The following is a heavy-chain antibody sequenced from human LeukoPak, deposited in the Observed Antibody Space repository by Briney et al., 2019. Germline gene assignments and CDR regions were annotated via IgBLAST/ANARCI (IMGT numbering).Heavy chain of an antibody. D-gene: IGHD1-26*01. CDR2: INSDGSST. Sequence: GGSLRLSCAASGFTFSSYWMHWVRQAPGKGLVWVSRINSDGSSTSYADSVKGRFTISRDNAKNTLYLQMNSLRAEDTAVYYCASGIVGAYALARWGQGTLVTVSS. J-gene: IGHJ5*02. CDR3: ASGIVGAYALAR. CDR1: GFTFSSYW. V-gene: IGHV3-74*01.